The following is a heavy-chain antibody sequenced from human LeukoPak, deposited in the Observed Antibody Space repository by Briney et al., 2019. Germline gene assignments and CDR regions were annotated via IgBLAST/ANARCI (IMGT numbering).Heavy chain of an antibody. CDR1: GFTFSGSA. CDR3: TGDSNYGFYYYYYMDV. Sequence: GGSLRLSCAASGFTFSGSAMHWVRQVSGKGLEWVGRIRSKADSYATAYAASVKGRFTISRDDSKNTAYLQMNSLKTEDTAVYYCTGDSNYGFYYYYYMDVWGKGTTVTVSS. V-gene: IGHV3-73*01. CDR2: IRSKADSYAT. D-gene: IGHD4-11*01. J-gene: IGHJ6*03.